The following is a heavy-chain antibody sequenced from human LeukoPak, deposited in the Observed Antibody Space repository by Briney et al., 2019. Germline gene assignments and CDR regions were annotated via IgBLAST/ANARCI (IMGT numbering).Heavy chain of an antibody. CDR2: LSSGGVST. D-gene: IGHD1-26*01. CDR3: AKCIVGATAPFDY. J-gene: IGHJ4*02. CDR1: GFTFSSYG. Sequence: GGTLRLSCVVSGFTFSSYGMSWVRQAPGKGLEWVSALSSGGVSTYYADSVKGRFTISRDNSKNTLYLQMNSLRAEDTAVYYCAKCIVGATAPFDYWGQGTLVTVSS. V-gene: IGHV3-23*01.